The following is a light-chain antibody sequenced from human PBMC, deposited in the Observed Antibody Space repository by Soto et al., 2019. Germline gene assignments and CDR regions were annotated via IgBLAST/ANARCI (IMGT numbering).Light chain of an antibody. CDR2: DVS. CDR3: SSFTTSTSYV. CDR1: SSDVGAYDY. Sequence: QSALTQPASVSGAPGQSITISCTGTSSDVGAYDYVSWYQQHPGEVPKHMIFDVSDRPSGVSNRFSGAKSGNTASLTSSGLQAEDEAAYYCSSFTTSTSYVFGTGTKLTVL. J-gene: IGLJ1*01. V-gene: IGLV2-14*03.